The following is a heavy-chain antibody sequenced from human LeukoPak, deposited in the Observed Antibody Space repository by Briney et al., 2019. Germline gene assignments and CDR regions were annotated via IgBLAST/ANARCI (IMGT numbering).Heavy chain of an antibody. V-gene: IGHV3-23*01. CDR1: GFTFSSYA. J-gene: IGHJ4*02. CDR3: AKSLWLQDYYLDH. Sequence: GGSLRLSGAASGFTFSSYAMSWVRQAPGKGLEWVSAISYSAGSTYYADSVKGRFTISRDNSKTTLYLQMNSLRAEDTAVYYCAKSLWLQDYYLDHWGQGTLVTVSS. CDR2: ISYSAGST. D-gene: IGHD5-24*01.